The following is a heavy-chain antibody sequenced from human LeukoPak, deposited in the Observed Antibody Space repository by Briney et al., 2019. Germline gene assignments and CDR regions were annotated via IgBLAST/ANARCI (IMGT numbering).Heavy chain of an antibody. CDR3: ARARSGYCSSTSCYRNWFDP. D-gene: IGHD2-2*01. CDR1: GYTFTSYY. Sequence: GASVKVSCKASGYTFTSYYMHWVRQAPGQGLEWMGIINPSGGSTSYAQKFQSRVTMTRDTSTSTVYMELSSLRSEDTAVYYCARARSGYCSSTSCYRNWFDPWGQGTLVTVSS. J-gene: IGHJ5*02. CDR2: INPSGGST. V-gene: IGHV1-46*01.